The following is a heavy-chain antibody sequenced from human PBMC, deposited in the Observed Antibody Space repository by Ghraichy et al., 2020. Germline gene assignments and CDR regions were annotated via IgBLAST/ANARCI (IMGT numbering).Heavy chain of an antibody. Sequence: GESLNISCAASGFTFSDAWMSWVRQAPGKGLEWVARIKSKTDGGTTDYAAPVRGRFTVSRDDSENRLYLQLNSLKIEDTAVYYCTTDRIPMSGVVVQFRDWGQGTLVTVSS. V-gene: IGHV3-15*01. J-gene: IGHJ4*02. CDR2: IKSKTDGGTT. D-gene: IGHD3-3*01. CDR1: GFTFSDAW. CDR3: TTDRIPMSGVVVQFRD.